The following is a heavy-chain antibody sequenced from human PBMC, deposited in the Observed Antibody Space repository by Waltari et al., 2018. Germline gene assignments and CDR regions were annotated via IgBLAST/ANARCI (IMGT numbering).Heavy chain of an antibody. Sequence: QVQLQESGPGLVKPSENLSLSCTVSGGSIINYYWSWIRQPPGQGLEWIGYVYSTGSTTYNPSLRSRVTISVDTSKYQFSLKVTSVTPADTAVYYCARGEDRFDYWGQGTLVTVSS. V-gene: IGHV4-59*01. CDR2: VYSTGST. CDR3: ARGEDRFDY. CDR1: GGSIINYY. J-gene: IGHJ4*02.